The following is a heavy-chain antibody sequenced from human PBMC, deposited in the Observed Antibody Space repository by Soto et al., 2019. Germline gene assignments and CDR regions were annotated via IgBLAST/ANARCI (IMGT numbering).Heavy chain of an antibody. J-gene: IGHJ4*02. CDR3: ARDISGGYDLDYFDY. CDR1: GYTFSNYA. CDR2: ISAHNGNT. V-gene: IGHV1-18*01. Sequence: QIQLVQSGAEVKKPGASVKVSCKAAGYTFSNYAIKWVRQAPGQGLEWMGWISAHNGNTNYAEKFQGRVAMTTDTSTNTAYMELRSLRSDDTAVYSCARDISGGYDLDYFDYWGQGTLVTVSS. D-gene: IGHD5-12*01.